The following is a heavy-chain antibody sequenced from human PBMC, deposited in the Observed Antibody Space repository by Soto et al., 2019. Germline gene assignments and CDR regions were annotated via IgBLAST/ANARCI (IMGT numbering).Heavy chain of an antibody. CDR3: ARKLELRGSYYYYYDMDV. Sequence: ASVKVSCKASGYTFTDYSMHWVRQAPGQGLEWMGWINPNSGGTNYAQKFQGRVTMTRDTSISTAYMELSRLRSDDTAVYYCARKLELRGSYYYYYDMDVWGQGTTVTAP. CDR1: GYTFTDYS. CDR2: INPNSGGT. J-gene: IGHJ6*02. D-gene: IGHD1-7*01. V-gene: IGHV1-2*02.